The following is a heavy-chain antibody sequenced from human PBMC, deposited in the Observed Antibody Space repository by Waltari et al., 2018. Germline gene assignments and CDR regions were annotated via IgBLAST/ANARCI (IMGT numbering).Heavy chain of an antibody. Sequence: QLLLQESGPGLVTPSETLSRTCTVSGGSINRSSYYWGWVRQSPGKGPEWLGSMYYSGTTYYNPTLESRLTISGDTSKNQFSLRLSSVTAADTAVYYCARHWKRNGYRFDPWGQGTRVTVSS. J-gene: IGHJ5*02. V-gene: IGHV4-39*01. CDR2: MYYSGTT. CDR3: ARHWKRNGYRFDP. D-gene: IGHD5-12*01. CDR1: GGSINRSSYY.